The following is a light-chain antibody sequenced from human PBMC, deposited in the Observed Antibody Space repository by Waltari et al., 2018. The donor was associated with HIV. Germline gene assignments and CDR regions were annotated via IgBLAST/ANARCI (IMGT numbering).Light chain of an antibody. CDR2: EVT. CDR1: SSDVGVYTY. Sequence: QSALTQPPSASGSPGQPVTISCTGPSSDVGVYTYISWYQHHPGKATKLMIFEVTKRPSGVPDRFSGSKSGNTASLTVSGLQAEDEAVYYCCSYAGSDVVFGGGTKLTVL. V-gene: IGLV2-8*01. J-gene: IGLJ2*01. CDR3: CSYAGSDVV.